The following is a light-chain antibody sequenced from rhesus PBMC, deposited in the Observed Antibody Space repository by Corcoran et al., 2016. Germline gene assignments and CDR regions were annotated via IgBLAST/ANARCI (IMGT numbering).Light chain of an antibody. CDR2: KAS. Sequence: DIQMTQSPSSLSASVGDTVTITGRASQGISSWLAWYQQKPGKAPKLLTYKASSLQSGVPSRFSGSGSGTDFTITISSLQSEDFSTIYCQPYSRRYSFGQGTKVEIK. CDR3: QPYSRRYS. V-gene: IGKV1-22*01. CDR1: QGISSW. J-gene: IGKJ2*01.